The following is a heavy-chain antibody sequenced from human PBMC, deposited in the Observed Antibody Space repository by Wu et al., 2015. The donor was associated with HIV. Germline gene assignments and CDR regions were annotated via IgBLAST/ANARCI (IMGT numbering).Heavy chain of an antibody. D-gene: IGHD4-23*01. CDR3: ARTDGLVDGGNSGYDS. V-gene: IGHV1-69*11. CDR2: SSHFGTT. CDR1: VAPSATML. Sequence: QVQLVQSGAEVKPPGSSVKVSCKVLVAPSATMLSAGCDRPLDKGLSGWGGSSHFGTTNYAQKFLGRVTITADESTSTAHMELRSLRSEDTAVYYCARTDGLVDGGNSGYDSWGQGTLVTVSS. J-gene: IGHJ4*02.